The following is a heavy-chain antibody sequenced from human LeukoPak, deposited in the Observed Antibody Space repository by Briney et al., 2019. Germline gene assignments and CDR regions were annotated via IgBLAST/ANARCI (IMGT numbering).Heavy chain of an antibody. J-gene: IGHJ4*02. V-gene: IGHV3-7*01. CDR3: AIPSSYDGSRYYHAY. D-gene: IGHD3-22*01. CDR2: IGQDGTET. Sequence: SGGSLRPSCAASGISFASYWVTWVRQAPGKGLEWVANIGQDGTETVYVGSVKGRFTISRDNARKLLFLQMNSLRADDTAVYYCAIPSSYDGSRYYHAYWGQGTLVSVSS. CDR1: GISFASYW.